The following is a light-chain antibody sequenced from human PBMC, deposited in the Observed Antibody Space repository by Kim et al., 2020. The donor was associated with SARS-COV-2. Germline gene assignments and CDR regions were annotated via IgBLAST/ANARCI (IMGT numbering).Light chain of an antibody. CDR3: QAWDRNTAYV. CDR1: DLGAKY. CDR2: QDM. Sequence: VFPGRTASITSSGDDLGAKYVSWYQQKPGQSPVLVIYQDMQRPSGIPERFSGSNSGNTATLTISGTQAMDEADYYCQAWDRNTAYVFGTGTKVTVL. J-gene: IGLJ1*01. V-gene: IGLV3-1*01.